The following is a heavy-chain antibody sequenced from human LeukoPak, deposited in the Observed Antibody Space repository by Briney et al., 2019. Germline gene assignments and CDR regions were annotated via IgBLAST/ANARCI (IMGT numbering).Heavy chain of an antibody. CDR3: PNGGRDTSSAGSCCMDV. Sequence: PGGSLRLSCAASGFTVSSNYMSWVRQAPGKGLEWVSLISTGETTYHADSVKGRFTISRDNSKNTLYQQMNSLRAEDTAVYYCPNGGRDTSSAGSCCMDVWGLGTTVTVSS. D-gene: IGHD2-15*01. J-gene: IGHJ6*02. CDR2: ISTGETT. V-gene: IGHV3-66*01. CDR1: GFTVSSNY.